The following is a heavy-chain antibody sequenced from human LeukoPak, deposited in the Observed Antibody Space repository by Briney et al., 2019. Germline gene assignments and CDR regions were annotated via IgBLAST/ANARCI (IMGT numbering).Heavy chain of an antibody. CDR3: AKEEGVMAIAGSPSGY. J-gene: IGHJ4*02. Sequence: GGSLRLSCAASGFTFSNYDIHWVRQAPGKGLEWVAIISYDGTNKYYADSVKGRFTISRDNSKNTLYLQMNSLRAEDTAMYYCAKEEGVMAIAGSPSGYWGQGTLVTVSS. D-gene: IGHD2-21*01. CDR1: GFTFSNYD. V-gene: IGHV3-30*18. CDR2: ISYDGTNK.